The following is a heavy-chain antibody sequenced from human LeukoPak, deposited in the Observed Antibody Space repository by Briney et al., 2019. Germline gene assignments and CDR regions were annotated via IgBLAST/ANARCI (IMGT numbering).Heavy chain of an antibody. Sequence: SETLSLTCTVSGGSISSGGYYWSWIRQPPGKGLEWIGYIYHSGSTYYNPSLKSRVTISVDRSKNQFSLKLSSVTAADTAVYYCARAVSGFDTTTVTGAYYFDYWGQGTLVTVSS. J-gene: IGHJ4*02. CDR1: GGSISSGGYY. CDR2: IYHSGST. D-gene: IGHD4-11*01. CDR3: ARAVSGFDTTTVTGAYYFDY. V-gene: IGHV4-30-2*01.